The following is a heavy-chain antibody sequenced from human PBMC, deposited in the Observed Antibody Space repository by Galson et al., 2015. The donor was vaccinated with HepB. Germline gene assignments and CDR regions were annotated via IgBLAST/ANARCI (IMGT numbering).Heavy chain of an antibody. CDR3: AREVGRYYGSGSPGYFDY. Sequence: SVKVSCKASGDTFNTYTITWVRQAPGQGLEWMGRIIPILGLPRYAQKFQGRLTIIADKSTRTAYMELSSLTSEDTAAYYCAREVGRYYGSGSPGYFDYWGQGTLVSVSS. CDR2: IIPILGLP. J-gene: IGHJ4*02. D-gene: IGHD3-10*01. V-gene: IGHV1-69*04. CDR1: GDTFNTYT.